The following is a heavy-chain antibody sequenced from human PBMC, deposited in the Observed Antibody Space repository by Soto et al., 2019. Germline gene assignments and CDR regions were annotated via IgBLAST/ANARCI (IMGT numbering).Heavy chain of an antibody. CDR2: IYYSGST. Sequence: SETLSLTCTVSGGSISSYYWSWIRQPPGKGLEWIGYIYYSGSTNYNPSLKSRVTISVDTSKNQFSLKLSSVTAADTAVYYCARDRLYYYGMDVWGQGTTVTVSS. CDR3: ARDRLYYYGMDV. J-gene: IGHJ6*02. CDR1: GGSISSYY. V-gene: IGHV4-59*01.